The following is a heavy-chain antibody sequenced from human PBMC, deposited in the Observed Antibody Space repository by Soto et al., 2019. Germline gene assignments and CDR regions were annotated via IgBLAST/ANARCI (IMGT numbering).Heavy chain of an antibody. CDR1: GFSLSTSGVG. V-gene: IGHV2-5*02. Sequence: QITLKEAGPTLVKPTQTLTLTCSFSGFSLSTSGVGVGWIRQPPGKALEWLALIYWDDDKGYSTSLKSRLTITKDTSKNQVVLTMTNMDPADTATYYCAHTMAPRIFDYWGQGILVTVSS. CDR3: AHTMAPRIFDY. CDR2: IYWDDDK. J-gene: IGHJ4*02.